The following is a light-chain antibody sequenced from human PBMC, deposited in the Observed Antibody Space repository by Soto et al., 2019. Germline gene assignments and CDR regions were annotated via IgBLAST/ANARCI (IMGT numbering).Light chain of an antibody. J-gene: IGKJ1*01. CDR2: DAS. CDR1: QTISHW. Sequence: DIHLTQSPYTLSASVGDRVTIACRASQTISHWLAWYQQKPGKAPKLLIFDASSLENGVPSRFSGSGSGTEFTLTITGLQPDDFATYYCQQYNTYWTFGQGTKV. CDR3: QQYNTYWT. V-gene: IGKV1-5*01.